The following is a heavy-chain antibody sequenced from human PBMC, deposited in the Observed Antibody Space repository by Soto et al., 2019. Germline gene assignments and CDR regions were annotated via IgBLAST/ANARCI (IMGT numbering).Heavy chain of an antibody. D-gene: IGHD1-20*01. CDR1: GGSISSGDYY. Sequence: TSETLSLTCTVSGGSISSGDYYWSWIRQPPGKGLEWIGYIYYSGSTYYNPSLKSRVTISVDTSKNQFSLKLSSVTAADTAVYYCARTHNWNNRKSPSFYCWGQGTLVTVPQ. V-gene: IGHV4-30-4*01. J-gene: IGHJ4*02. CDR2: IYYSGST. CDR3: ARTHNWNNRKSPSFYC.